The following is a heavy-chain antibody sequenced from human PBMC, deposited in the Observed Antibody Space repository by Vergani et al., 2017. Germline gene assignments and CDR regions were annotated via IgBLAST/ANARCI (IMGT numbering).Heavy chain of an antibody. CDR1: GYTFTSYD. CDR3: ARETGTTGGNWFDP. J-gene: IGHJ5*02. V-gene: IGHV1-8*01. CDR2: MNPNSGNT. D-gene: IGHD1-7*01. Sequence: QVQLVQSGAEVKKPGASVKVSCKASGYTFTSYDINWVRQATGQGLEWMGWMNPNSGNTGYAQKFQGRVTMTRNTSIITAYMELSSLRSEDTAVYYCARETGTTGGNWFDPWGQGTLVTVSS.